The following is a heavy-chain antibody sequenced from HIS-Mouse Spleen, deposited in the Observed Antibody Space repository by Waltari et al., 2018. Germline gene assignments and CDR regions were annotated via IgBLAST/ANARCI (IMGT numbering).Heavy chain of an antibody. J-gene: IGHJ5*02. CDR2: ISAYNGNT. V-gene: IGHV1-18*01. CDR1: GYSFTRYV. D-gene: IGHD3-3*01. Sequence: QVHLVQTGAEVKKPGASVRCSCKASGYSFTRYVISLARQVPGQGLEWMGWISAYNGNTNYAQKLQGRVTMTTDTSTSTAYMELRSLRSDDTAVYYCARSESRFLEWLDWFDPWGQGTLVTVSS. CDR3: ARSESRFLEWLDWFDP.